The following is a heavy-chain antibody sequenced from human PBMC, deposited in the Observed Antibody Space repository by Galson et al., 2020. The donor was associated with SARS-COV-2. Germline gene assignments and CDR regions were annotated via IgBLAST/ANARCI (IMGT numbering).Heavy chain of an antibody. CDR2: IWYDGGNK. D-gene: IGHD6-13*01. V-gene: IGHV3-33*01. CDR3: ASNVAAAGYYYYGMDV. J-gene: IGHJ6*02. Sequence: TGGSLRLSCAASGFTFSSYGMHWVRQAPGKGLEWVAVIWYDGGNKYYADSVKGRFTISRDNSKNTLYLQMNSLRAEDTAVYYCASNVAAAGYYYYGMDVWGQGTTVTVSS. CDR1: GFTFSSYG.